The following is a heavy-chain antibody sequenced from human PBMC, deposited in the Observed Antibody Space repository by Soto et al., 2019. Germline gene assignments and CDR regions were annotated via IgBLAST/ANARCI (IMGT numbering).Heavy chain of an antibody. CDR2: ISVHNGHT. Sequence: QPQLMQSGAEVKKPGASVRVSCKASGYSFTSYGITWVRQTPGQGLEWMGWISVHNGHTDYPQKFQGRLTMTTDTSTSTAYMELTSLRSDDTAVYYCARGRDVSSWYETPHYFDSWGQGTLVTVSS. CDR1: GYSFTSYG. D-gene: IGHD6-13*01. CDR3: ARGRDVSSWYETPHYFDS. V-gene: IGHV1-18*01. J-gene: IGHJ4*02.